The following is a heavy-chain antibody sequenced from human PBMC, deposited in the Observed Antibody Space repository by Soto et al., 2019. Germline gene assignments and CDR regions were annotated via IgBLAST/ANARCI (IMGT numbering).Heavy chain of an antibody. V-gene: IGHV3-11*01. Sequence: GGSLRLSCAASGFTFSDYYMSWIRQAPGKGLEWVSYISSSGSTIYYADSVKGRFTISRDNAKNSLYLQMNSLRAEDTAVYYCARDLGPEYSSSSVFAYWGQGTLVTVSS. J-gene: IGHJ4*02. CDR3: ARDLGPEYSSSSVFAY. D-gene: IGHD6-6*01. CDR2: ISSSGSTI. CDR1: GFTFSDYY.